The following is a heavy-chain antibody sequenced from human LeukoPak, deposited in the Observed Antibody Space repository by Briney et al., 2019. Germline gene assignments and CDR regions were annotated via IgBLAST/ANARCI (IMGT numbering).Heavy chain of an antibody. V-gene: IGHV3-30-3*01. CDR2: ISYDGSNK. J-gene: IGHJ4*02. D-gene: IGHD6-13*01. CDR1: GFTFSSYA. Sequence: GGSLRLSCAASGFTFSSYAMHWVRQAPGKGLEWVAVISYDGSNKYYADSVKGRFTISRDNSKNTLYLQMNSLRAEDTAVYYCARQQQLATFADYWGQGTLVTVSS. CDR3: ARQQQLATFADY.